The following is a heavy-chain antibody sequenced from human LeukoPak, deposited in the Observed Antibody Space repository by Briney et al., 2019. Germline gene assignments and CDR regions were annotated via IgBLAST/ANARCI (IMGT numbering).Heavy chain of an antibody. CDR3: ARERGGGILDAFDI. V-gene: IGHV4-4*07. Sequence: SETLSLTCTVSGGAISSYYWSWIRQPAGKGLEGMGRIYTSGSTNYNPSLKSRVTMSVDTSKNQFSLKLSSVTAADTGVYYCARERGGGILDAFDIWGQGTMVTVSS. CDR1: GGAISSYY. D-gene: IGHD4-23*01. CDR2: IYTSGST. J-gene: IGHJ3*02.